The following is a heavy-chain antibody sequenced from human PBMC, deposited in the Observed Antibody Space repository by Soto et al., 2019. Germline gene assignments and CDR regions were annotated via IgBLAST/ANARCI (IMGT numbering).Heavy chain of an antibody. CDR1: GFTFSSYS. V-gene: IGHV3-7*01. J-gene: IGHJ6*03. CDR3: AKGGPYYHYYYMDV. Sequence: EVQLVESGAGLVQPGGALRLSWAASGFTFSSYSMSWLRQAPGKGLECVASIKQDGSELYYVDSVTGRFTISRDNAENSLPLQMDSLRAEDTAVYYCAKGGPYYHYYYMDVWGKGTTATVSS. CDR2: IKQDGSEL.